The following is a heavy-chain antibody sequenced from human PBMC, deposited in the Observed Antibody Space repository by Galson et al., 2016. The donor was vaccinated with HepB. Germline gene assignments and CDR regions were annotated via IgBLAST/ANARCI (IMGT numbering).Heavy chain of an antibody. CDR2: DSMDGRRK. V-gene: IGHV3-30*18. D-gene: IGHD2/OR15-2a*01. Sequence: SLRLSCAASGFTFSQRGMHWVRQAPGKGLEWVAADSMDGRRKFYADSVKGRFTISRDNSNNMLFLQMSSLRVDDTAVYYCAKRHEYCPPVGCSVDSWGQGSLVSLSS. J-gene: IGHJ4*02. CDR1: GFTFSQRG. CDR3: AKRHEYCPPVGCSVDS.